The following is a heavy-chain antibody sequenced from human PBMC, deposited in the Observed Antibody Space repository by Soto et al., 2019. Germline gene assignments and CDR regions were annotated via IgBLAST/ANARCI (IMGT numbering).Heavy chain of an antibody. V-gene: IGHV1-2*02. CDR3: AGGGGVGVAGSAAFDM. Sequence: QLHLVQSGAVVKKPGASVTVSCSASGYPVTAYYMHWVRQAPGRGLEWMGGINPATGAAKYTQTFQGRVTMTRDTSTSTVLMELGGLTSGDTAVFYWAGGGGVGVAGSAAFDMWGQGTLVTVSS. D-gene: IGHD3-3*01. CDR2: INPATGAA. J-gene: IGHJ3*02. CDR1: GYPVTAYY.